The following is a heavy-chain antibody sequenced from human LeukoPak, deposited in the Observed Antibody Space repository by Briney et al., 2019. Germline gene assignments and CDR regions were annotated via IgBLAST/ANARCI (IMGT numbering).Heavy chain of an antibody. D-gene: IGHD3-10*01. J-gene: IGHJ6*02. CDR3: ARGPFTMVRGVIFGRYYYYGMDV. Sequence: SETLSLTCAVYGGSFSGYYWSWIRQPPGKGLEWIGEINHSGSTNYNPSLKSRVTISVDTSKNQFSLKLSSVTAADTAVYYCARGPFTMVRGVIFGRYYYYGMDVWGQGTTVTVSS. CDR2: INHSGST. CDR1: GGSFSGYY. V-gene: IGHV4-34*01.